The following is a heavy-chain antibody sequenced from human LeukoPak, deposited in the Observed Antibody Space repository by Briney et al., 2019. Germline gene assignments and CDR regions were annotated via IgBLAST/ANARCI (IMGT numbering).Heavy chain of an antibody. D-gene: IGHD6-19*01. CDR2: INPNSGGT. CDR3: ARDLYQWLPSTRPRDYYYMDV. Sequence: ASVKVSCKASGYTFTGYYIHWVRQAPAQGFECMGWINPNSGGTNYAQKFQGRVTMTRDTSISTAYMELSRLRSDDTAVYYCARDLYQWLPSTRPRDYYYMDVWGEGTTVTVSS. J-gene: IGHJ6*03. CDR1: GYTFTGYY. V-gene: IGHV1-2*02.